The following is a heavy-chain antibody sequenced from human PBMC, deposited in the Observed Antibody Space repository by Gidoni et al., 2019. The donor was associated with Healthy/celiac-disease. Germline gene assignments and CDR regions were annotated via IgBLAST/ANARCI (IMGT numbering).Heavy chain of an antibody. V-gene: IGHV3-30*02. D-gene: IGHD1-26*01. CDR1: GFTFSSYG. Sequence: QVQLVESGCGVVQPGGSLRPSCAASGFTFSSYGMHWVRQAPGKGLEWVAFIRYDGSNKYYADSVKGRFTISRDNSKNTLYLQMNSLRAEDTAVYYCAKDLGWGFFDYWGQGTLVTVSS. CDR2: IRYDGSNK. CDR3: AKDLGWGFFDY. J-gene: IGHJ4*02.